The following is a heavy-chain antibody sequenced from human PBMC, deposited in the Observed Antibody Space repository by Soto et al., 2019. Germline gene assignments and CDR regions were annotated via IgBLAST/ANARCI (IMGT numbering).Heavy chain of an antibody. CDR3: ARRYCISPSCHYYGLDV. CDR2: IIPMFGTG. J-gene: IGHJ6*02. D-gene: IGHD2-2*01. Sequence: QVQLVQSGAEVKKPGSSVKVSCKASGGTFSTYTISWVRQAPGQGLEWMGGIIPMFGTGNYAQKFQGRVTITADESTNTAYMELSSLRSEDTAVYYCARRYCISPSCHYYGLDVWGQGTTGTVSS. CDR1: GGTFSTYT. V-gene: IGHV1-69*12.